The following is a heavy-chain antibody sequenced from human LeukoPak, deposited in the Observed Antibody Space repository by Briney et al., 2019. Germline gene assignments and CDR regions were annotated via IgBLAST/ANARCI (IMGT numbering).Heavy chain of an antibody. J-gene: IGHJ4*02. D-gene: IGHD6-13*01. CDR1: GGSISSGGYF. Sequence: SQTLSLTCSVSGGSISSGGYFWSWIRQHPGKGLEWIGYIYYSGSTYYNPSLKSRVTISIDTSKNQFSLKLSSVTAADTAVYYGARGYSSSWYDYWGQGTLVTVSS. V-gene: IGHV4-31*03. CDR2: IYYSGST. CDR3: ARGYSSSWYDY.